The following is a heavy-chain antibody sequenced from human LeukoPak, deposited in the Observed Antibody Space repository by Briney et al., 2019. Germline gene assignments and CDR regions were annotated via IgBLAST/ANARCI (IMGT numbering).Heavy chain of an antibody. CDR3: ARDPGGDYGSDAFDI. J-gene: IGHJ3*02. D-gene: IGHD4-17*01. CDR2: ISGSSSTI. CDR1: GFTFSSYS. V-gene: IGHV3-48*01. Sequence: PGGSLRLSCAASGFTFSSYSMNWVRQAPGKGLEWVSYISGSSSTIYYADSVKGRFTVSRYNAKNSLYLQMNSLRAEDTAVYYCARDPGGDYGSDAFDIWGQGTMVTVSS.